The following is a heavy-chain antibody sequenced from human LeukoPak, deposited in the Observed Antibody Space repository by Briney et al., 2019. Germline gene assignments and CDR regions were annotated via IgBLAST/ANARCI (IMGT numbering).Heavy chain of an antibody. CDR3: ASSTPTGRIAARPHYYYGMDV. Sequence: GASVKVSCKASGYTFTTYYMHWVRQAPGQGLEWMGIINPSGGSTSYAQKFQGRVTMTRDTSTSTVYMELSSLRSEDTAVYYCASSTPTGRIAARPHYYYGMDVWGQGTTVTVSS. CDR2: INPSGGST. CDR1: GYTFTTYY. D-gene: IGHD6-6*01. V-gene: IGHV1-46*01. J-gene: IGHJ6*02.